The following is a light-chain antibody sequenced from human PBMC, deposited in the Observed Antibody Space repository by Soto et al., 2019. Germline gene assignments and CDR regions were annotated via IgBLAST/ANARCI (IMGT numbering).Light chain of an antibody. CDR3: TSYTNIKTYV. Sequence: QSVLTQPASVSGSPGQSISISCTGTTNEVGAYEYVSWYQQHTGKAPKVMIYEVTKRPSGVSIRFSGSKSGNTASLTISELQAEDEADYYCTSYTNIKTYVFGTGTKAPS. J-gene: IGLJ1*01. CDR1: TNEVGAYEY. CDR2: EVT. V-gene: IGLV2-14*01.